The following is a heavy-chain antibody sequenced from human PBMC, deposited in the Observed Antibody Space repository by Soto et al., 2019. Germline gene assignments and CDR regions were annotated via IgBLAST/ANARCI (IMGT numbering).Heavy chain of an antibody. CDR3: ARSRGGPYGSGSYYNNWFDP. D-gene: IGHD3-10*01. CDR2: INHSGST. V-gene: IGHV4-34*01. J-gene: IGHJ5*02. Sequence: SETLSLTCAVYGGSFSGYYWSWIRQPPGKGLEWIGEINHSGSTNYNPSLKSRVTISVDTSKNQFSLKLSSVTAADTAVYYCARSRGGPYGSGSYYNNWFDPWGQGTLVTVSS. CDR1: GGSFSGYY.